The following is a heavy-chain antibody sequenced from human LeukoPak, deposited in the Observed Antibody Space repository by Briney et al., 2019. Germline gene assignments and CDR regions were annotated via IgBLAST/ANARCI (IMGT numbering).Heavy chain of an antibody. D-gene: IGHD2-2*01. CDR1: GGTFSSYA. Sequence: SVKVSCKASGGTFSSYAISWVRQAPGQGLEWMGGIIPIFGTANYAQKFQGRVTITADESTSTAHMELSSLRSEDTAVYYCARDPFRYCSSTSCSDYYYYGMDVWGQGTTVTVSS. J-gene: IGHJ6*02. CDR3: ARDPFRYCSSTSCSDYYYYGMDV. V-gene: IGHV1-69*01. CDR2: IIPIFGTA.